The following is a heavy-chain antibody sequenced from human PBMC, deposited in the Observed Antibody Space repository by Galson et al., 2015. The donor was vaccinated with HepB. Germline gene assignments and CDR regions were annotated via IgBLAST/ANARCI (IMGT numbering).Heavy chain of an antibody. Sequence: SLRLSCAASGFTFSSYAMHWVRQAPGKGLEYVSAISSNGGSTYYADSVKGRFTISRDNAKNSLYLQMNSLRAEDTAVYYCARDLRAGDLSFFDYWGQGTLVTVSS. CDR1: GFTFSSYA. V-gene: IGHV3-64*04. CDR2: ISSNGGST. CDR3: ARDLRAGDLSFFDY. D-gene: IGHD7-27*01. J-gene: IGHJ4*02.